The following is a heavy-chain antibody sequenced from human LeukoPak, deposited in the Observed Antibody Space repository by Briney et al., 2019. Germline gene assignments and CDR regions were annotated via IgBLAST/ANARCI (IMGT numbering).Heavy chain of an antibody. Sequence: ASVKVSCKASGYTFTSYYMHWVRQAPGEGLEWTGITNPSGGSTSYAQKFQGRVTMTRDMSTSTVYMELSSLRSEDTAVYYCARVAAEVVGVPGAIGFGWLRRDYYYMDVWGKGTTVTVSS. D-gene: IGHD2-2*02. V-gene: IGHV1-46*01. CDR1: GYTFTSYY. CDR2: TNPSGGST. J-gene: IGHJ6*03. CDR3: ARVAAEVVGVPGAIGFGWLRRDYYYMDV.